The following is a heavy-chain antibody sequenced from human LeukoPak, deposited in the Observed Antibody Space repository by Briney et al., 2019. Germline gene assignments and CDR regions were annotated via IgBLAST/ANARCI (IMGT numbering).Heavy chain of an antibody. V-gene: IGHV3-30*02. CDR3: AKATMVRGVDISYYYYGMDV. CDR1: GFTFSSYG. D-gene: IGHD3-10*01. CDR2: IRYDGSNK. J-gene: IGHJ6*02. Sequence: GGSLRLSCAASGFTFSSYGMHWVRQAPGKGLEWVAFIRYDGSNKYYADSVKGRFTISRDNSKNTLYLQMNSLRAEDTAVYYCAKATMVRGVDISYYYYGMDVWAKGPRSPSP.